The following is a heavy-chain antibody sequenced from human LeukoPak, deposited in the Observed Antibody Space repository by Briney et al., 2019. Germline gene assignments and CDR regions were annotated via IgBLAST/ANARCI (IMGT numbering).Heavy chain of an antibody. CDR2: ISYDGSNK. CDR3: ARARWELLDAFDI. Sequence: GGSLRLSCAASGFTFSSYAMHWVRQAPGKGLEWVAVISYDGSNKYYADSVKGRFTISRDNSKNTLYLQMNSLKAEDTAVYYCARARWELLDAFDIWGQGTMVTVSS. V-gene: IGHV3-30-3*01. D-gene: IGHD1-26*01. J-gene: IGHJ3*02. CDR1: GFTFSSYA.